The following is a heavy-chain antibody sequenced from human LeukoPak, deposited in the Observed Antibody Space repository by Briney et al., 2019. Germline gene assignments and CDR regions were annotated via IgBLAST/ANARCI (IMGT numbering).Heavy chain of an antibody. Sequence: GGSLRLSCAASGFTFSSCAMTWVRQAPGKGLEWVSGVSESGDTTYYADSVKGRFTISRDNSKNTLYLQMNSLRAEDTAVYYCARGGLYFDWLPFAYWGQGTLVTVSS. CDR3: ARGGLYFDWLPFAY. CDR1: GFTFSSCA. J-gene: IGHJ4*02. V-gene: IGHV3-23*01. CDR2: VSESGDTT. D-gene: IGHD3-9*01.